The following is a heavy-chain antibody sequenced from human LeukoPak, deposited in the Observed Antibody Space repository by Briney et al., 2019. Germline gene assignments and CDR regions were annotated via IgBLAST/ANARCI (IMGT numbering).Heavy chain of an antibody. CDR2: IYYSGST. CDR1: GGSISSYY. J-gene: IGHJ4*02. Sequence: TSETLSLTCTVSGGSISSYYWSWIRQPPGKGLEWIGYIYYSGSTNYNPSLKSRVTISVDTSKNQFSLKLSSVTAADTAVCYCARYSIAAAGREYYFDYWGQGTLVTVSS. CDR3: ARYSIAAAGREYYFDY. D-gene: IGHD6-13*01. V-gene: IGHV4-59*01.